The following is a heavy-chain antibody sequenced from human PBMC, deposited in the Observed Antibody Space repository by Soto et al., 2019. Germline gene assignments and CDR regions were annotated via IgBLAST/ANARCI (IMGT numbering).Heavy chain of an antibody. Sequence: GGSLRLSCAASGFTFSSYAMHWVRQAPGKGLEWVAVISYDGSNKYYADSVKGRFTISRDNSKNTLYLQMNSLRAEDTAVYYCARDVGGTTFYYFDYRGQGTLVTVSS. J-gene: IGHJ4*02. CDR3: ARDVGGTTFYYFDY. CDR2: ISYDGSNK. V-gene: IGHV3-30-3*01. D-gene: IGHD3-16*01. CDR1: GFTFSSYA.